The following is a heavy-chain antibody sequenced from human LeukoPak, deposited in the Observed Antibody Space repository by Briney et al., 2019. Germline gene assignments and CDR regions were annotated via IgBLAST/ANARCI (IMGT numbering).Heavy chain of an antibody. CDR3: ARDRGGYTYSHDY. D-gene: IGHD5-18*01. CDR1: GGSISSNNW. V-gene: IGHV4-4*02. Sequence: PSETLSLTCAVSGGSISSNNWWIWVRQSPEKGLEWIGEIYHDGSTNYNPSLKSRVTISMDKSKNQLSLKLNFVSAADTAVYYCARDRGGYTYSHDYWGQGTLVTVSS. J-gene: IGHJ4*02. CDR2: IYHDGST.